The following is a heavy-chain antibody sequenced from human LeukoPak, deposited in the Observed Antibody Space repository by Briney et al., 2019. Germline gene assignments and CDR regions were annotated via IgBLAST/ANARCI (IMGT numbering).Heavy chain of an antibody. CDR1: GFIFSNYG. V-gene: IGHV3-23*01. CDR2: ISASGHST. D-gene: IGHD4/OR15-4a*01. CDR3: VGAWT. Sequence: GSLRLPCAASGFIFSNYGMTWVRQAPGKGLEWVSDISASGHSTEYADSVKGRFTTSRDNSKSTLYFQMNSLRAEDTAIYYCVGAWTWGQGTLVTVSS. J-gene: IGHJ5*02.